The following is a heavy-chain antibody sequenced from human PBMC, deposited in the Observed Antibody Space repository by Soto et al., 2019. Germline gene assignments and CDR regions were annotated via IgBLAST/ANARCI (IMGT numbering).Heavy chain of an antibody. CDR3: ARDYYDSSGYYPYGMDV. Sequence: GGSLRLSCAASGFTFSSYEMNWVRQAPGKGLEWVSYISSSGSTIYYADSVKGRFTISRDNAKDSLYLQMNSLRAEDTAVYYCARDYYDSSGYYPYGMDVWGQGTTVTVSS. J-gene: IGHJ6*02. V-gene: IGHV3-48*03. CDR1: GFTFSSYE. D-gene: IGHD3-22*01. CDR2: ISSSGSTI.